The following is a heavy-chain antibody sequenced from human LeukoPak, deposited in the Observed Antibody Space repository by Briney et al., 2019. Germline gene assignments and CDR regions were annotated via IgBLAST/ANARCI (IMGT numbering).Heavy chain of an antibody. CDR3: AREQSLAFDY. D-gene: IGHD6-19*01. V-gene: IGHV4-4*07. CDR1: GGSISGYY. J-gene: IGHJ4*02. Sequence: SETLTLTCAVSGGSISGYYWSWIRQPAGKGLEWIGRIYTNWTTYYSPSLKSRVTMSVDTSKNQFSLKLSSVTAADTAVYYCAREQSLAFDYWGQGTLVTVSS. CDR2: IYTNWTT.